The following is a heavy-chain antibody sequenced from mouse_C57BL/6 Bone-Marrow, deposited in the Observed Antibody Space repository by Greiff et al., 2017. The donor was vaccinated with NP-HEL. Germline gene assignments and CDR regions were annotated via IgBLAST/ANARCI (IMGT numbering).Heavy chain of an antibody. V-gene: IGHV1-50*01. CDR1: GYTFTSYW. J-gene: IGHJ1*03. D-gene: IGHD1-1*01. CDR3: ARSDYYGSSYGYFDV. CDR2: IDPSDSYT. Sequence: VQLQQSGAELVKPGASVKLSCKASGYTFTSYWMQWVKQRPGQGLEWIGEIDPSDSYTNYNQKFKGKATLTVDTSSSTAYMQLRSLTSEDSAVYYCARSDYYGSSYGYFDVWGTGTTVTVSS.